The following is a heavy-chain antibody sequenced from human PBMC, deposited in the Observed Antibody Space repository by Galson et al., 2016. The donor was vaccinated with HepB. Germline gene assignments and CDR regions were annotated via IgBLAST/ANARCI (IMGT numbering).Heavy chain of an antibody. V-gene: IGHV3-48*04. Sequence: SLRLSCAASGLTFNNYAMHWVRQAPGKGLEWVSYISSASSIKYYADSVKGRFTISRDNARHSLYLEMNSLRGEDTAMYYCAKKWSYGDYSYFDYWGLGTLVTVSS. CDR3: AKKWSYGDYSYFDY. J-gene: IGHJ4*02. CDR2: ISSASSIK. D-gene: IGHD4-17*01. CDR1: GLTFNNYA.